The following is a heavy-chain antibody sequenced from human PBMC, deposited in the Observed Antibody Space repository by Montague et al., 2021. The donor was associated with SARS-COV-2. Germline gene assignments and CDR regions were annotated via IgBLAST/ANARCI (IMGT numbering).Heavy chain of an antibody. J-gene: IGHJ3*02. CDR1: GGSITRNYY. Sequence: SETLSLTCTVSGGSITRNYYWGWIRQPPGKGLEWVGNIYYSGTTFISPSLKSRVTISVDASKNQFSLNLTSVTAADTAVYYCARPLVRGVPKAFDIWGQGALVIVSS. CDR2: IYYSGTT. V-gene: IGHV4-39*01. D-gene: IGHD3-10*01. CDR3: ARPLVRGVPKAFDI.